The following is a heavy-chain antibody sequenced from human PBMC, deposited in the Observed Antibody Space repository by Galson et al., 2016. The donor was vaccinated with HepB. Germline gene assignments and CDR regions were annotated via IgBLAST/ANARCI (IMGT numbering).Heavy chain of an antibody. V-gene: IGHV3-11*01. CDR1: GFTFDDYY. Sequence: SLRLSCAASGFTFDDYYMSWLRQAPGKGLEWISYISVSGSTISYADSVKGRFTISRDNARHSVFMQMNSLRADDTAVYYCARDRLRWFGETPSDAFDIWGQGTLVTVSS. J-gene: IGHJ3*02. CDR2: ISVSGSTI. CDR3: ARDRLRWFGETPSDAFDI. D-gene: IGHD3-10*01.